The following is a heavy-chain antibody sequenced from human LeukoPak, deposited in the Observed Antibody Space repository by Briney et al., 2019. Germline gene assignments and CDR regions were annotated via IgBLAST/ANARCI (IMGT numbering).Heavy chain of an antibody. D-gene: IGHD3-3*01. CDR1: GFTFSSYS. Sequence: QPGGSLRLSCAASGFTFSSYSMNWVRQAPGKGLEWVSSISSSSSYIYYADSVKGRFTISRDSAKNSLYLQMNSLRAEDTAVYYCARQEYDFWSGYYTCFDYWGQGTLVTVSS. CDR2: ISSSSSYI. J-gene: IGHJ4*02. CDR3: ARQEYDFWSGYYTCFDY. V-gene: IGHV3-21*01.